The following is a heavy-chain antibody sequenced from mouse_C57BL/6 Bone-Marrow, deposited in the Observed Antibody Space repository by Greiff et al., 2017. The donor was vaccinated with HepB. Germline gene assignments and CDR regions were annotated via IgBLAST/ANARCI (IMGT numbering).Heavy chain of an antibody. CDR1: GYSITSGYY. J-gene: IGHJ4*01. CDR3: AREKVYYGNYLYAMDY. V-gene: IGHV3-6*01. Sequence: EVKLVESGPGLVKPSQSLSLTCSVTGYSITSGYYWNWIRQFPGNKLEWMGYISYDGSNNYNPSLKNRISITRDTSKNHFFLKLNSVTTEDTATYYCAREKVYYGNYLYAMDYWGQGTSVTVSS. CDR2: ISYDGSN. D-gene: IGHD2-1*01.